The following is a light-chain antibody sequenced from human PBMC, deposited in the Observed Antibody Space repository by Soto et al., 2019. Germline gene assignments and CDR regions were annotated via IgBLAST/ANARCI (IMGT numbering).Light chain of an antibody. CDR1: QGISSY. CDR3: QQLNTYPIP. V-gene: IGKV1-9*01. CDR2: AAS. J-gene: IGKJ5*01. Sequence: IQMTQSPSSLSASVGDRVAITCRASQGISSYLAWYQKKPGKAPNLLIYAASTLQSGVPSRFSGSGSGTDFTLTISSLQPEDFATYYCQQLNTYPIPFGQRTRLATK.